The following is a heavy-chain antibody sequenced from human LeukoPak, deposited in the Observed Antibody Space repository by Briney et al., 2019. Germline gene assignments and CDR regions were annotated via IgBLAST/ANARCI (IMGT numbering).Heavy chain of an antibody. CDR1: GGSISSYY. J-gene: IGHJ5*02. Sequence: SETLSLTCTVSGGSISSYYWSWIRQPPGKGLEWIGYIYYSGNTNYNPSLKSRVTISVDTSKNQFSLKLSSVTAADTAVYYCARDAYSSSWYWFDPWGQGTLVTVSS. CDR3: ARDAYSSSWYWFDP. V-gene: IGHV4-59*01. CDR2: IYYSGNT. D-gene: IGHD6-13*01.